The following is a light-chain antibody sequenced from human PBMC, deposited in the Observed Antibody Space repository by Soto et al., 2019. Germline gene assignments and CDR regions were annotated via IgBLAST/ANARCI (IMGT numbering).Light chain of an antibody. CDR1: QDINNY. J-gene: IGKJ2*01. CDR3: QQYDNLPQT. CDR2: DAS. V-gene: IGKV1-33*01. Sequence: DIQMTQSPSSLSASVGDRVTITCQASQDINNYLNWYQQKPGKAPKLLIYDASNLETGVPSRFSGSGSGTDFTFTISSLQPEDIATYYRQQYDNLPQTFGQGTKLEIK.